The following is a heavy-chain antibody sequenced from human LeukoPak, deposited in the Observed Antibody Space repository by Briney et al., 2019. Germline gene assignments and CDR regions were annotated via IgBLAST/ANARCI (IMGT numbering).Heavy chain of an antibody. V-gene: IGHV3-23*01. CDR1: GLTFSGYA. CDR2: ISGSGGST. J-gene: IGHJ4*02. D-gene: IGHD3-3*01. Sequence: GGSLRLSCAASGLTFSGYAMNWVRQAPGKGLEWVSAISGSGGSTYYADSVKGRFTISRDNSKNTLYLQMNSLRAEDTAVYYCAKGFSSFDYWGQGTLVTVSS. CDR3: AKGFSSFDY.